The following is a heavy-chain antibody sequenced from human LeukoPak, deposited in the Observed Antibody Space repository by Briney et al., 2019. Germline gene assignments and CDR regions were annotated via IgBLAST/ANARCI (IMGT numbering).Heavy chain of an antibody. CDR1: GFTFSSYD. CDR2: IRYDGSNK. J-gene: IGHJ4*02. CDR3: ANMLSTSRLS. V-gene: IGHV3-30*02. Sequence: GGSLRLSCAASGFTFSSYDMHWVRQAPGKGLEWVAFIRYDGSNKYYSDSVKGRFTISRDNSKNTLYLQMNSLRAEDTAVYYCANMLSTSRLSWGQGTLVTVSS. D-gene: IGHD5/OR15-5a*01.